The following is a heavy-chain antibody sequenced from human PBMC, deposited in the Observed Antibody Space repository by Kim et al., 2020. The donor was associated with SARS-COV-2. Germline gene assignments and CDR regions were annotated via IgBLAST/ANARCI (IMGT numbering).Heavy chain of an antibody. Sequence: GGSLRLSCAASGFTFSSYAMSWVRQAPGKGLEWVSAISGSGGSTYYADSVKGRFTISRDNSKNTLYLQMNSLRAEDTAVYYCAKDSGSGYYQTLFDYWGQGTLVTVSS. CDR3: AKDSGSGYYQTLFDY. CDR2: ISGSGGST. J-gene: IGHJ4*02. V-gene: IGHV3-23*01. D-gene: IGHD3-22*01. CDR1: GFTFSSYA.